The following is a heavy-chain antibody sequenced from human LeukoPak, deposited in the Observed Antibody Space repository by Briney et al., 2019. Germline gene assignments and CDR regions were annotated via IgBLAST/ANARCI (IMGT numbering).Heavy chain of an antibody. CDR2: IYTSGST. V-gene: IGHV4-61*02. CDR1: GGSISSGIYY. J-gene: IGHJ5*02. Sequence: PSETLSLTCIVSGGSISSGIYYWSWIRQPAGKGLEWIGRIYTSGSTNYNPSLKSRVTISVDTSKNQFSLKLSSVTAADTAVYYCARLEEYYYDSSVLNWFDPWGQGTLVTVSS. D-gene: IGHD3-22*01. CDR3: ARLEEYYYDSSVLNWFDP.